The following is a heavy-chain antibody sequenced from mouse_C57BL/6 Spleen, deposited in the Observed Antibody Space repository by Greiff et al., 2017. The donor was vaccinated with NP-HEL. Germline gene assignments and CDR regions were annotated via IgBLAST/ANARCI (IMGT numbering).Heavy chain of an antibody. CDR2: ISNLAYSI. V-gene: IGHV5-15*01. CDR3: ARHYYGSSYGYFDV. D-gene: IGHD1-1*01. CDR1: GFTFSDYG. J-gene: IGHJ1*03. Sequence: EVNLVESGGGLVQPGGSLKLSCAASGFTFSDYGMAWVRQAPRKGPEWVAFISNLAYSIYYADTVTGRFTISRENAKNTLYLEMSSLRSEDTAMYYCARHYYGSSYGYFDVWGTGTTVTVSS.